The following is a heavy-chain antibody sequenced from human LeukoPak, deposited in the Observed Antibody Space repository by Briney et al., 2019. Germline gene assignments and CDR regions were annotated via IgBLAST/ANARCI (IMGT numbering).Heavy chain of an antibody. CDR1: GYTFTSYG. Sequence: ASVKVSCKASGYTFTSYGISWVRQAPGQGLEWMGWISAYNGNTNYAQKLQGRVTMTTDTSTSTAYMELRSLRSDDTAVYYCARVEGGTTGTGWFDPWGQGTLVTVSS. V-gene: IGHV1-18*01. J-gene: IGHJ5*02. D-gene: IGHD1-1*01. CDR2: ISAYNGNT. CDR3: ARVEGGTTGTGWFDP.